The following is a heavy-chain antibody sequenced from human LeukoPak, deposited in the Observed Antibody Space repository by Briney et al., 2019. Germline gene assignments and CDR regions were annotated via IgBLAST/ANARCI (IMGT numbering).Heavy chain of an antibody. CDR2: ISSSSSTI. J-gene: IGHJ4*02. D-gene: IGHD5-12*01. CDR3: ASPRSDLYSGYDDGYYFDY. V-gene: IGHV3-48*01. CDR1: GFTFSSYS. Sequence: GGSLRLSCAASGFTFSSYSMNWVRQAPGKGLEWVSYISSSSSTIYYADSVKGRFTISRDNSKNTLYLQMNSLRAEDTAVYYCASPRSDLYSGYDDGYYFDYWGQGTLVTVSS.